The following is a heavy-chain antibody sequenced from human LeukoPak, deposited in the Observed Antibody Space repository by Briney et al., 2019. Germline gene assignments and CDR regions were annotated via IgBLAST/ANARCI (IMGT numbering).Heavy chain of an antibody. J-gene: IGHJ6*03. D-gene: IGHD6-6*01. CDR2: ISFSSTHI. CDR3: ARGRNSSSSGFYYYYMDV. V-gene: IGHV3-21*06. Sequence: GSLRLSCAASGFIFSNYGMSWVRQAPGKGLEWVSSISFSSTHIYYADSIQGRFTISRDNAENSLYLQMNSLRAEDTAVYYCARGRNSSSSGFYYYYMDVWGRGTTVTVSS. CDR1: GFIFSNYG.